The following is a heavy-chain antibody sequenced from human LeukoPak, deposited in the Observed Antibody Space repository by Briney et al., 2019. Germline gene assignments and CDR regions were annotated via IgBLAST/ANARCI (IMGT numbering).Heavy chain of an antibody. V-gene: IGHV5-51*01. Sequence: GESLKISCKSSGYSFTNYWIGWVRQMPGKGLEWMGIVYPGDSDTRYSPSFQGQVTISADKSISTAYLQWSSLKASDTAMYYCARLTMVRGVIRNWFDPWGQGTLVTVSS. D-gene: IGHD3-10*01. CDR2: VYPGDSDT. CDR1: GYSFTNYW. CDR3: ARLTMVRGVIRNWFDP. J-gene: IGHJ5*02.